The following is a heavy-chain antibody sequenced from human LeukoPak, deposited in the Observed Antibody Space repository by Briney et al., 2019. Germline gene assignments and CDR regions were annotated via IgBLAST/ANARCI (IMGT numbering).Heavy chain of an antibody. CDR3: ARHTYMVREIDY. V-gene: IGHV3-53*01. CDR1: GFTVSSNS. Sequence: GGSLRLSCTVSGFTVSSNSMSWVRQAPGKGLEWVSFIYSDNTHYPDSVNGRFTISRDNSKKTLYLQMNSLRAEDTAVYYCARHTYMVREIDYWGQGTLVTVSS. J-gene: IGHJ4*02. D-gene: IGHD3-10*01. CDR2: IYSDNT.